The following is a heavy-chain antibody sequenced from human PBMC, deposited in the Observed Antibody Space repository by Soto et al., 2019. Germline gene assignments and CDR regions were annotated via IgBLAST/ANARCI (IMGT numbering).Heavy chain of an antibody. V-gene: IGHV1-69*08. CDR2: IIPILGTT. CDR3: ARQIGGGSFNSYYYYYGMDV. D-gene: IGHD1-26*01. Sequence: ASVKVSCKASGGTFSSYSISWVRQAPGQGLEWMGRIIPILGTTNYAQKFQGRVTINADKSTSTAYMELNSLRSEDTAVYYCARQIGGGSFNSYYYYYGMDVWGQGTSVTVSS. J-gene: IGHJ6*02. CDR1: GGTFSSYS.